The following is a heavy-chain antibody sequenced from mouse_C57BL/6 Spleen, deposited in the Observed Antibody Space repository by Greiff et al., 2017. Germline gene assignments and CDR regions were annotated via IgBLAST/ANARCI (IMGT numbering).Heavy chain of an antibody. CDR1: GFNIKDYY. J-gene: IGHJ1*03. CDR3: TGGYGSSWYFDV. D-gene: IGHD1-1*01. Sequence: EVQLQQSGAELVRPGASVKLSCTASGFNIKDYYMHWVKQRPEQGLEWIGRIDPEDGDTEYAPKFQGKATMTADTSSNTAYLQLSGLTSEDTAVYYCTGGYGSSWYFDVWGTGTTVTVSS. CDR2: IDPEDGDT. V-gene: IGHV14-1*01.